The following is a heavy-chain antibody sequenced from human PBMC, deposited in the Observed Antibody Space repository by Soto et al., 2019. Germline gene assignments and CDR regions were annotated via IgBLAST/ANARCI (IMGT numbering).Heavy chain of an antibody. CDR1: GYTFTSYD. D-gene: IGHD2-2*01. V-gene: IGHV1-8*01. CDR3: ARDLGDCISTSCYHRNWFDP. Sequence: QVQLVQSGAEVKKPGASVKVSCKASGYTFTSYDINWVRQATGQGLEWMGWMNPNSGNTGYAQKFQGRVTMTRNTSISTAYMELSSLRSEDTAVYYCARDLGDCISTSCYHRNWFDPWGQGTLITVSS. CDR2: MNPNSGNT. J-gene: IGHJ5*02.